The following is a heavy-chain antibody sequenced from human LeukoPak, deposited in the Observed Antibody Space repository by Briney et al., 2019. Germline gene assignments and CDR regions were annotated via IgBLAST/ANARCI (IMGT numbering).Heavy chain of an antibody. J-gene: IGHJ4*02. CDR3: ARDRVNWNDVGGLFDY. V-gene: IGHV3-53*01. CDR1: GFTVSSNY. D-gene: IGHD1-1*01. Sequence: GGSLRLSCAASGFTVSSNYMSWVRQAPGKGLEWVSLIYSGGSTSYADSVKGRFTFSRDNSKNTLYLQMDSLRAEDTAVYYCARDRVNWNDVGGLFDYWGQGTLVTVSS. CDR2: IYSGGST.